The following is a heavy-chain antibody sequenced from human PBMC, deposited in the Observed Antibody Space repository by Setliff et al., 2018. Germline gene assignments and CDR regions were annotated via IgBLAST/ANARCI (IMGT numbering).Heavy chain of an antibody. Sequence: GGSLRLSCAASGFTFNSYPLHWVRQTPGKGLEWVATIKFDDRPTYYADSVKGRFTISRDISKNTLYVQMNSLRAEDTAVYYCARIGGSYLYFDYWGQGTLVTVSS. CDR2: IKFDDRPT. CDR3: ARIGGSYLYFDY. V-gene: IGHV3-30*07. J-gene: IGHJ4*02. D-gene: IGHD1-26*01. CDR1: GFTFNSYP.